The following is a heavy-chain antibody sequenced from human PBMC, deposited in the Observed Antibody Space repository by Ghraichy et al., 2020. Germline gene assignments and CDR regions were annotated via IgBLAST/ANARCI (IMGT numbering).Heavy chain of an antibody. V-gene: IGHV4-39*01. D-gene: IGHD3-22*01. CDR1: GGSFSTRDYF. CDR3: ARQLYYYDSRGGGGAFDI. CDR2: IYFTGST. Sequence: ESLNISCGVSGGSFSTRDYFWGWIRQPPGKGPEWIGTIYFTGSTYYNSSLESRVTISADKSKNQFYLRLTSVTAADTALYYCARQLYYYDSRGGGGAFDIWGQGTMVTVSS. J-gene: IGHJ3*02.